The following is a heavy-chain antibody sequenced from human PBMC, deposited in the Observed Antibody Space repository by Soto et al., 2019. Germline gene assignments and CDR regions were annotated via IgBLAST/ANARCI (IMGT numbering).Heavy chain of an antibody. J-gene: IGHJ4*02. D-gene: IGHD3-10*01. CDR2: ISYDGSNK. V-gene: IGHV3-30*18. CDR1: GFTFSSYA. Sequence: GGSLRLSCAASGFTFSSYAMHWVRKAPGKGLEWVAVISYDGSNKYYADSVKGRFTISRDNSKNTLYLQMNSLRAEDTAVYYCAKELYYGTNYFDYWGQGT. CDR3: AKELYYGTNYFDY.